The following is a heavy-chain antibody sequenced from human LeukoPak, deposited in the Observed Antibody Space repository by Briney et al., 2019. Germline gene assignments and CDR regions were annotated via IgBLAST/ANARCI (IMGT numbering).Heavy chain of an antibody. CDR3: ARVEYSSSWYYFDY. V-gene: IGHV4-30-4*01. D-gene: IGHD6-13*01. J-gene: IGHJ4*02. Sequence: SETLSLTCTVSGGSISSGHYSWSWIRQPPGKGLEWIGYIYYSGSTYYNPSLKSRVTISVDTSKNQFSLKLSSVTAADTAVYYCARVEYSSSWYYFDYWGQGTLVTVSS. CDR1: GGSISSGHYS. CDR2: IYYSGST.